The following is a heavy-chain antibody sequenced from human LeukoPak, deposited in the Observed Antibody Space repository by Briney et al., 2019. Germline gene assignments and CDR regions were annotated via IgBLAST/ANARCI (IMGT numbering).Heavy chain of an antibody. Sequence: GGSLRLSCAASGFTFSSYWMHWVRQAPGKGLVWVSRINSDGSSTSYADSVEGRFTISRDNAKNTLYLQMDSLRAEDTAVYYCARGLYDFWSGYPFDYWGQGTLVTVSS. D-gene: IGHD3-3*01. CDR3: ARGLYDFWSGYPFDY. CDR2: INSDGSST. J-gene: IGHJ4*02. V-gene: IGHV3-74*01. CDR1: GFTFSSYW.